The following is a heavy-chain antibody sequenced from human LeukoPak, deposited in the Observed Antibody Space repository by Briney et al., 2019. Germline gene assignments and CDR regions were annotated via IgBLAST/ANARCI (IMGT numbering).Heavy chain of an antibody. CDR3: ARRSVTRWYDSD. J-gene: IGHJ4*02. V-gene: IGHV4-4*09. CDR2: ISPTGGT. Sequence: SETLSLTCSVSGGSISSYYWSWIRQPPGKGLEWIGYISPTGGTNYNPSLTGRVTVSVDTSKNLFSLILDPVTAADTAVYFCARRSVTRWYDSDWGQGTLVTVSS. CDR1: GGSISSYY. D-gene: IGHD1-20*01.